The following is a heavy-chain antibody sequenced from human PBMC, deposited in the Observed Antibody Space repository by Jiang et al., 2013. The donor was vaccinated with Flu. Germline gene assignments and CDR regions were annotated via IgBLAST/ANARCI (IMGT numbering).Heavy chain of an antibody. J-gene: IGHJ2*01. D-gene: IGHD2/OR15-2a*01. V-gene: IGHV4-61*02. CDR2: ISSSFYSSGFT. CDR1: TGSISSDRYY. Sequence: VQLVESGPGLVKPSQTLSLTCTVTTGSISSDRYYWNWIRQPAGKGLEWIGHISSSFYSSGFTNYNPSLERRVTISVDMSKRQFSLKMTSLTAADTAVYYCARRPSTSNGWSLDLWGRGTLVTVSS. CDR3: ARRPSTSNGWSLDL.